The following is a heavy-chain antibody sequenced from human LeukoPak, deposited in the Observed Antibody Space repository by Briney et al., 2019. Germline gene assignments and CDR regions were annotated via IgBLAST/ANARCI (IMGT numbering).Heavy chain of an antibody. CDR2: MNPNSGNT. CDR1: GYTFTSYD. V-gene: IGHV1-8*01. CDR3: AGYYYGSGSYHDY. J-gene: IGHJ4*02. Sequence: GASVKVSCKASGYTFTSYDINWVRQATGQGLEWMGWMNPNSGNTGYAQKFQGRVTMTRNTSISTAYMELSSLRSEDTAVYYCAGYYYGSGSYHDYWGQGTLVTVSS. D-gene: IGHD3-10*01.